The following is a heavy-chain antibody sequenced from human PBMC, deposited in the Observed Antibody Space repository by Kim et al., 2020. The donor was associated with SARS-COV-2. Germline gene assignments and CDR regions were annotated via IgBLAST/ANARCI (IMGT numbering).Heavy chain of an antibody. Sequence: PSLKNRATNSVDTSKNQFSLKLNSVTAADTAIYYCARYCSSATCHGDFDIWGQGTMVTVSS. CDR3: ARYCSSATCHGDFDI. V-gene: IGHV4-34*04. D-gene: IGHD2-2*01. J-gene: IGHJ3*02.